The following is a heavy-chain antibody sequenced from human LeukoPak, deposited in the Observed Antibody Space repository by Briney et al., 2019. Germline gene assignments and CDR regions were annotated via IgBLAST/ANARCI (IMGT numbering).Heavy chain of an antibody. CDR1: GFTFSSYA. CDR3: ARDGYSGYDYGDYFDY. Sequence: GGSLRLSCAASGFTFSSYAMHWVRQAPGKGLEWVAVISYDGSNKYYADSVKGRFTISRDNSKNTLYLQMNSLRAEDTAVYYCARDGYSGYDYGDYFDYWGQGTLVTVSS. J-gene: IGHJ4*02. V-gene: IGHV3-30*04. CDR2: ISYDGSNK. D-gene: IGHD5-12*01.